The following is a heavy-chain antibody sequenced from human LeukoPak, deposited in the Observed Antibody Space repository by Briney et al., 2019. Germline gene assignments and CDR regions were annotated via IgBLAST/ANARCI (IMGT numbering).Heavy chain of an antibody. V-gene: IGHV3-21*01. J-gene: IGHJ3*01. Sequence: GGSLRLSCAASGFTFSSYSMNWVRQAPGMGLEWVSPISSSGSYIKYADSVRGRFTIARDNAKNSLYLQMNSLRAEDTAVYYCARPGSYWGQGTMVTVSS. CDR2: ISSSGSYI. CDR1: GFTFSSYS. D-gene: IGHD3-10*01. CDR3: ARPGSY.